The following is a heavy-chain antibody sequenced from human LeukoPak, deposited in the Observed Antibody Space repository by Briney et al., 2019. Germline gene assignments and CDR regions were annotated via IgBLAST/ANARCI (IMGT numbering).Heavy chain of an antibody. CDR2: IYTSGST. V-gene: IGHV4-59*10. CDR3: ARLGSSSSGGHFDY. Sequence: SETLSLTCAVYGGSISSYYWSWIRQPAGKGLEWIGRIYTSGSTNYNPSLKSRVTMSVDTSKNQFSLKLSSVTAADTAVYYCARLGSSSSGGHFDYWGQGTLVTVSS. J-gene: IGHJ4*02. D-gene: IGHD6-6*01. CDR1: GGSISSYY.